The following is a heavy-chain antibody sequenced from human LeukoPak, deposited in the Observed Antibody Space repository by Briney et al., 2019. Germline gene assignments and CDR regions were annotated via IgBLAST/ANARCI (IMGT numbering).Heavy chain of an antibody. CDR2: IDPDDSYT. CDR3: ARHLPSTLYYDSSSYPPDDY. V-gene: IGHV5-10-1*01. J-gene: IGHJ4*02. D-gene: IGHD3-22*01. Sequence: GESLKISCKGSGYSFTSYWISWVRQMPGKGLEWMGRIDPDDSYTNFSPSFQGHVTISADKYISTAYLQWSSLKASDTAMYYCARHLPSTLYYDSSSYPPDDYWGQGTLVTVSS. CDR1: GYSFTSYW.